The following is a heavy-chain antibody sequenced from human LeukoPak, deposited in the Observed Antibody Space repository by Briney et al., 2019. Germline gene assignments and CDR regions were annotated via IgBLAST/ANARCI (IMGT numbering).Heavy chain of an antibody. CDR3: ARVNWARLDY. V-gene: IGHV3-7*01. D-gene: IGHD7-27*01. Sequence: PGGSLRLSCAASGFTFSGYWMSWVRQAPGKGLEWVANIKQDGSEKYYVDSVKGRFTISRDNSKNTLYLQMNSLRAEDTAVYYCARVNWARLDYWGQGALVTVSS. CDR2: IKQDGSEK. CDR1: GFTFSGYW. J-gene: IGHJ4*02.